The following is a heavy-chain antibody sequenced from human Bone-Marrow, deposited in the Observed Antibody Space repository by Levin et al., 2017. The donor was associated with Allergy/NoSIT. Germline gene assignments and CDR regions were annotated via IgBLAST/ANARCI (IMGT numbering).Heavy chain of an antibody. CDR2: INHSGIT. D-gene: IGHD1-26*01. Sequence: PSETLSLTCTVYGWSFSGYYLNWIRQPPGKGLEWIGEINHSGITNYNPSLTTRVTISQDTSKKQISLRLTSVTAADTAVYYCTRGRSSYYPNDAFDIWGRGTIVTVSS. V-gene: IGHV4-34*01. CDR1: GWSFSGYY. CDR3: TRGRSSYYPNDAFDI. J-gene: IGHJ3*02.